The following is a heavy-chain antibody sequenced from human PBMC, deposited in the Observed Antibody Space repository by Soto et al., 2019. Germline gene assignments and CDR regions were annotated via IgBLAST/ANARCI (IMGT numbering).Heavy chain of an antibody. V-gene: IGHV1-69*01. D-gene: IGHD1-26*01. CDR1: GGTFSSYP. J-gene: IGHJ6*02. Sequence: QVQLVQSGAEVKKPGSSVKVSCGASGGTFSSYPINWVRQAPGQGLEWMGGIIPFFGTSNYAQKFQGRVTITAHESTSTAYMELRSLRSEDTAFYYCARVGHITNYGMAVWGQGTTVTVSS. CDR3: ARVGHITNYGMAV. CDR2: IIPFFGTS.